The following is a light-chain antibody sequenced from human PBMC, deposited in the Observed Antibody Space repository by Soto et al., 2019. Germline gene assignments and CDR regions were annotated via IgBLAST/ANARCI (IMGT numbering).Light chain of an antibody. CDR3: QQRSNWWT. V-gene: IGKV3-11*01. J-gene: IGKJ1*01. CDR2: DAS. CDR1: QSVSSY. Sequence: EIVLTQSPATLSLSPGERATLSCRASQSVSSYLAWYQQKPGQAPRLLIYDASNRTTGLPARFSGSGSGTDVTLTISSLAPEDFAVYYCQQRSNWWTFGQGTKVEIK.